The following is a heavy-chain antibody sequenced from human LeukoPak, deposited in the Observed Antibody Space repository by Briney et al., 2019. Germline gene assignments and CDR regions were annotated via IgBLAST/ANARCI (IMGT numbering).Heavy chain of an antibody. CDR1: GFTFSNYA. J-gene: IGHJ4*02. CDR3: ARPRDGYTRGAFDY. CDR2: ISYDGSDK. V-gene: IGHV3-30*09. Sequence: GGSLRLSCAASGFTFSNYAMHWVRQAPGKGLEGVAVISYDGSDKYYADSVKGRFAISRDDSKSTLYVQMNSLRAEDTAVYYCARPRDGYTRGAFDYWGQGTLVTVSS. D-gene: IGHD5-24*01.